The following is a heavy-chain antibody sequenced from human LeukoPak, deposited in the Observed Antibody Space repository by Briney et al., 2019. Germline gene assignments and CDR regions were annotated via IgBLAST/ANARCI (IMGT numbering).Heavy chain of an antibody. CDR1: GFTFRTYA. J-gene: IGHJ5*02. D-gene: IGHD3-10*01. Sequence: GGSLRLSCAVSGFTFRTYAMSWVRQAPGKGLEWVSAISGSGGTTYYADSVKGRFTISRDNSRNTLYLQMNSLRAEDTAVYYCAKLSTFGDLSRVRFDPWGQGTLVTVSS. CDR2: ISGSGGTT. CDR3: AKLSTFGDLSRVRFDP. V-gene: IGHV3-23*01.